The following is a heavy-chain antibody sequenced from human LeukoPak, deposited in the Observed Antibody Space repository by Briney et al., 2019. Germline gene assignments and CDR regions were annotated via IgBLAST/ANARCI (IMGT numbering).Heavy chain of an antibody. Sequence: GGSLRLSCAASGFIFSRYWMHWVRQAPGKELVWVSRINNDGSITNSADSVKGRFTIPRDNAKDMLYLQMDSLRVEDTAIYYCARGPSVLGAIDNWGQGTLVAVSS. D-gene: IGHD3-10*01. CDR2: INNDGSIT. CDR3: ARGPSVLGAIDN. J-gene: IGHJ4*02. V-gene: IGHV3-74*01. CDR1: GFIFSRYW.